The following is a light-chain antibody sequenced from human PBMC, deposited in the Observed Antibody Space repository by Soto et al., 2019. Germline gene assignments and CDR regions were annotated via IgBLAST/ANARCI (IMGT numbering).Light chain of an antibody. V-gene: IGKV3-20*01. J-gene: IGKJ3*01. CDR3: QQFGSSPGFT. CDR2: AAS. Sequence: EIVLTQSPGTLSLSPGERATLSCRASQSINNSYLAWYQQKPGQAPRLLIYAASSRATGIPDRFSGSGSGTDFTITISRLEPEDCAVYYCQQFGSSPGFTFGPGTKVDIK. CDR1: QSINNSY.